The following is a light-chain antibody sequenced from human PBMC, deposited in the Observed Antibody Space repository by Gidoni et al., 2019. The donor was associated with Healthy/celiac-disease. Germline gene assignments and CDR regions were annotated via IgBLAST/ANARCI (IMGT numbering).Light chain of an antibody. V-gene: IGLV3-21*04. CDR2: YDS. CDR3: QVWDSSSDAV. J-gene: IGLJ7*01. CDR1: NIGSKS. Sequence: SYVLTQPPSVSVAPGKTARITCGGNNIGSKSVHWYQQKPGQAPVLVIYYDSDRPSGIPERFSGSNSGNTATLTISRVEAGDEADYYCQVWDSSSDAVFGGGTQLXVX.